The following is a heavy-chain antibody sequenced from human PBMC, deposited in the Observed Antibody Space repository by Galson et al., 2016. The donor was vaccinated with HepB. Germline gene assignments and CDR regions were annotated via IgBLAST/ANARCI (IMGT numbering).Heavy chain of an antibody. D-gene: IGHD2-15*01. CDR3: ARGVVAAPLDY. CDR2: IYYSGST. J-gene: IGHJ4*02. CDR1: GGSISSNGYY. V-gene: IGHV4-31*03. Sequence: TLSLTCTVSGGSISSNGYYWSWIRQHPGKGLEWIGYIYYSGSTSYNPSLNSRVSISVDTPKKLLSLKLRSVTAADTAVYYCARGVVAAPLDYWGQGTLVTVSS.